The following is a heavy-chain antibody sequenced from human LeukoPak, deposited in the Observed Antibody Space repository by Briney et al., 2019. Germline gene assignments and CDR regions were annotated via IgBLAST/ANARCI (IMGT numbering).Heavy chain of an antibody. V-gene: IGHV4-34*01. D-gene: IGHD3-22*01. CDR3: ARDPWVELSYDSSGRFDY. J-gene: IGHJ4*02. CDR1: GGSFSGYY. CDR2: INHGGST. Sequence: NPSETLSLTCAVYGGSFSGYYWSWIRQPPGKGLEWIGEINHGGSTNYNPSLKSRVTISVDTSKNQFSLKLSSVTAADTAVYYCARDPWVELSYDSSGRFDYWGQGTLVTVSS.